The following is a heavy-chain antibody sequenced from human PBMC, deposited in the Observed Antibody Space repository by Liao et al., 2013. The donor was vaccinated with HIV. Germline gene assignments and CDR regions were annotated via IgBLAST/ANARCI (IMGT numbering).Heavy chain of an antibody. CDR2: ISGTGIT. D-gene: IGHD6-13*01. Sequence: QVQLQESGPGLVKPSQTLSLACTVSGDSISSGSNYWSWIRQPAGRGLEWIGRISGTGITNYSPSLESRVTISVDTSKNKFSLKLSSVTAADTAVYYCARDGIAAAGTYRYYFDYWGQGTLVTVSS. CDR3: ARDGIAAAGTYRYYFDY. V-gene: IGHV4-61*02. CDR1: GDSISSGSNY. J-gene: IGHJ4*02.